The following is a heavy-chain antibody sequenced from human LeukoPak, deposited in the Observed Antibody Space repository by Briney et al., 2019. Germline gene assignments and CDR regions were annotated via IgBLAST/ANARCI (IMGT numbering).Heavy chain of an antibody. CDR1: GGSISSYY. CDR3: ARLSDYYDSTSYWYFDL. D-gene: IGHD3-22*01. V-gene: IGHV4-59*08. J-gene: IGHJ2*01. CDR2: IYYSGST. Sequence: SETLSLTCTVSGGSISSYYWSWIRQPPGKGLEWIGYIYYSGSTNYNPSLKSRVTISVDTSKNQFSLKLSSVTAADTAVYYCARLSDYYDSTSYWYFDLWGRGTLVTVPS.